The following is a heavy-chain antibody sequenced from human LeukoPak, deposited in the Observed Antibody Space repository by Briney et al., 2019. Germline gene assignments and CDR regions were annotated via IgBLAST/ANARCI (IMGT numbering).Heavy chain of an antibody. CDR1: GFTFSSYA. Sequence: PGGSLRLSCAASGFTFSSYAMSWVRQAPGKGLEWVSAISGSGGSTYYADSVKGRITISRDNSKNTLYLQMNSLRAEDTAVYYCAKGRHIVVVTAPDYWGQGTLVTVSS. D-gene: IGHD2-21*02. J-gene: IGHJ4*02. CDR2: ISGSGGST. CDR3: AKGRHIVVVTAPDY. V-gene: IGHV3-23*01.